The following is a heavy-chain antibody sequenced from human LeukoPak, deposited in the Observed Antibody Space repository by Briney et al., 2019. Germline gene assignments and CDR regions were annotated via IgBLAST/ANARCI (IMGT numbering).Heavy chain of an antibody. J-gene: IGHJ4*02. D-gene: IGHD4-17*01. V-gene: IGHV1-18*01. Sequence: ASVKVSCKASGYTFINFGISWVRQAPGQGLEWTGWISAYNGNTNYAQRLQGRVTMTTDTSTSTAYMELRSLRSDDTAVYYCARDRDYGDYNTQDLFVYWGQGTLVTVSS. CDR3: ARDRDYGDYNTQDLFVY. CDR2: ISAYNGNT. CDR1: GYTFINFG.